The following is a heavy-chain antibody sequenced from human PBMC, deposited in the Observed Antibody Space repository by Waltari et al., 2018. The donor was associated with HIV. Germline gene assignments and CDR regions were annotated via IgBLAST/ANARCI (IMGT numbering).Heavy chain of an antibody. J-gene: IGHJ2*01. D-gene: IGHD2-8*01. CDR2: INRGGRT. V-gene: IGHV4-34*01. CDR3: ARGRPPGMLTLDSEWWTGWYFDL. Sequence: QVLSQQLAARLLKPPYTLSPTSAVPGGPFIDSYRRWPRPSPGKGLEWTGEINRGGRTKYNPSLKSRPTISADTSKNEFSLRLKSMTVADTAIYFCARGRPPGMLTLDSEWWTGWYFDLWGRGTLITVSS. CDR1: GGPFIDSY.